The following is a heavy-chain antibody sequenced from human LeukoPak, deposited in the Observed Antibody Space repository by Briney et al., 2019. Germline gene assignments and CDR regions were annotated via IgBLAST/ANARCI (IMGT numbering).Heavy chain of an antibody. D-gene: IGHD5-18*01. CDR1: GYSFASYW. V-gene: IGHV5-51*01. CDR3: ARLGTAVVARFFDY. CDR2: IYPGDSDT. J-gene: IGHJ4*02. Sequence: GESLKISCKGSGYSFASYWIAWVRQTPGKGLEWMGTIYPGDSDTRYSPSFQGQVTISADKSISTAYLHWRGLKASDTAMYYCARLGTAVVARFFDYWGQGILVTVSS.